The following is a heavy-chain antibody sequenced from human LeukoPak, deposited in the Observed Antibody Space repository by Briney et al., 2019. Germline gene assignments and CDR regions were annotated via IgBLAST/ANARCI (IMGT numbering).Heavy chain of an antibody. CDR3: AREFNDYGDYLDY. Sequence: KPGGSLRLSCAASGFTFSSYSMNWVRQAPGKGLEWVSSISSSSSYIYYADSVKGRFTISRDNAKNSLYLQMNSLRAEDTAVYYCAREFNDYGDYLDYWGQGTLVTVSS. CDR2: ISSSSSYI. J-gene: IGHJ4*02. CDR1: GFTFSSYS. V-gene: IGHV3-21*01. D-gene: IGHD4-17*01.